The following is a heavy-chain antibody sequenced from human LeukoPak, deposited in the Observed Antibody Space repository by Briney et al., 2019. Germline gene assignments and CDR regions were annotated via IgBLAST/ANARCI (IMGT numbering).Heavy chain of an antibody. J-gene: IGHJ5*02. V-gene: IGHV1-8*01. D-gene: IGHD4-17*01. CDR1: GYTFTSYD. Sequence: ASVKVSCKVSGYTFTSYDINWVRQATGQGLEWMGWMNPNSGNTGYAQKFQGRVTMTRNTSISTAYMELSSLRSEDTAVYYCARAGPVTRRNWFDPWGQGTLVTVSS. CDR2: MNPNSGNT. CDR3: ARAGPVTRRNWFDP.